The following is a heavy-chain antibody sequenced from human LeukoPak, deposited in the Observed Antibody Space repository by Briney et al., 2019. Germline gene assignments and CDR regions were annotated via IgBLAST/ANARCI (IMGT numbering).Heavy chain of an antibody. V-gene: IGHV4-34*01. J-gene: IGHJ4*02. CDR1: GGSFSNYY. CDR3: ARGLEDRISIFGVVKFYYFDF. Sequence: SETLSLTCAVYGGSFSNYYWTWIRQPPGKGLEWIGEIDHSGSSHYNPSLKSRVTISVDTSKNQLSLKLSSVAAADTAVYYCARGLEDRISIFGVVKFYYFDFWGQGTLVTVSS. D-gene: IGHD3-3*01. CDR2: IDHSGSS.